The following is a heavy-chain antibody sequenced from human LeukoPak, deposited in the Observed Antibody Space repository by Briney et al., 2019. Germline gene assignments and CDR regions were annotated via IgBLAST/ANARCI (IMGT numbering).Heavy chain of an antibody. V-gene: IGHV3-23*01. Sequence: GGSLRLSCAASGFTFSCYAMSWVRQAPGKGLEWVSAISGSGGSTYYADSVKGRFTISRDNSKNTLYLQMNSLRAEDTAVYYCAKDLGSSRSEYFQHWGQGTLVTVSS. CDR2: ISGSGGST. CDR1: GFTFSCYA. CDR3: AKDLGSSRSEYFQH. J-gene: IGHJ1*01. D-gene: IGHD2-2*01.